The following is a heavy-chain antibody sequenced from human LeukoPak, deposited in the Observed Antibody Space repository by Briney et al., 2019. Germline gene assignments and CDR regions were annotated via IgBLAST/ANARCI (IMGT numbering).Heavy chain of an antibody. CDR3: ARALPGYSYGHDY. Sequence: PSETLSLTCTVSGGSISSYYWSWIRQPPGKGLEWIGYIYYSGSTNYNPSLKSRVTISVDTSKNQFSLKLSSVTAADTAVYYCARALPGYSYGHDYWGQGTLVTVSS. V-gene: IGHV4-59*01. CDR1: GGSISSYY. J-gene: IGHJ4*02. D-gene: IGHD5-18*01. CDR2: IYYSGST.